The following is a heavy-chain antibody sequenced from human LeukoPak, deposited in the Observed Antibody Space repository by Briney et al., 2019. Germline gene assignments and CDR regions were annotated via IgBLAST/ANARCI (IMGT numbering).Heavy chain of an antibody. V-gene: IGHV4-34*01. Sequence: RSSETLSLTCAVYGGSFSGYYWSWIRQPPGKGLEWIGEINHSGSTNYNPSLKSRVTISVDTSKNQFSLKLSSVTAADTAVYYCARARLRYFDWVYWGQGTLVTVSS. D-gene: IGHD3-9*01. CDR1: GGSFSGYY. J-gene: IGHJ4*02. CDR3: ARARLRYFDWVY. CDR2: INHSGST.